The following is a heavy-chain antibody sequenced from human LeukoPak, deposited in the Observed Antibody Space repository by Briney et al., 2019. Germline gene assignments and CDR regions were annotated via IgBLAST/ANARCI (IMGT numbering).Heavy chain of an antibody. CDR3: ATGRYYYDSSGYYYGAQFDY. CDR2: IYPGDSDT. CDR1: GYSFTSYW. J-gene: IGHJ4*02. V-gene: IGHV5-51*01. Sequence: GESLKISCKGSGYSFTSYWIGWVRQMPGKGLEGMGIIYPGDSDTRYSPSFQGQVTISTDKSISTAYLQWSSLKASDTAMYYCATGRYYYDSSGYYYGAQFDYWGQGTLVTVSS. D-gene: IGHD3-22*01.